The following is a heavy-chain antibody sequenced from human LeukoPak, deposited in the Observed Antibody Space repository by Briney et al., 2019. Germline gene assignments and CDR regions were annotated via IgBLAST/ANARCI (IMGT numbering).Heavy chain of an antibody. J-gene: IGHJ4*02. CDR1: GFTFSSYA. D-gene: IGHD2-15*01. Sequence: PGGSLRLPCAASGFTFSSYAMSWVRQAPGKGLEWVSAISGSGGSTYYADSVKGRFTISRDNSKNTLYLQMNSLRAEDTAVYYCAKWTQPYCSGGSCYGGFDYWGQGTLVTVSS. V-gene: IGHV3-23*01. CDR2: ISGSGGST. CDR3: AKWTQPYCSGGSCYGGFDY.